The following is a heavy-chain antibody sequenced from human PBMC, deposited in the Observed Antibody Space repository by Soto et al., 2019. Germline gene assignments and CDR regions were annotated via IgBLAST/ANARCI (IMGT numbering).Heavy chain of an antibody. J-gene: IGHJ4*02. D-gene: IGHD1-1*01. CDR1: GGSISSGAYY. CDR2: IYYSGTT. CDR3: ARDSAASWNHFDY. Sequence: PSETLSLTCTVSGGSISSGAYYWSWIRQHPGRGLEWIGYIYYSGTTNYNPSLKSRLTISGDTSQNQFSLRLGSVTAADTAVYYCARDSAASWNHFDYWGQGTLVTVSS. V-gene: IGHV4-31*03.